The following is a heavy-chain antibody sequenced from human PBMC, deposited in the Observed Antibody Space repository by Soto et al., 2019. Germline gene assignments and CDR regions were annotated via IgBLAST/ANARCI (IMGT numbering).Heavy chain of an antibody. V-gene: IGHV1-18*01. J-gene: IGHJ3*02. CDR1: GYTFTSYG. CDR3: ARLTMAQDAFDI. Sequence: QVQLEQSGAEVKKPGASVKVSCKASGYTFTSYGISWVRQAPGQGLEWMGWISAYNGKTNYAQKLQGRATMTTDTSTSTAYMELRSLRSDDTAVYYWARLTMAQDAFDIWGQGTMVTVSS. D-gene: IGHD3-10*01. CDR2: ISAYNGKT.